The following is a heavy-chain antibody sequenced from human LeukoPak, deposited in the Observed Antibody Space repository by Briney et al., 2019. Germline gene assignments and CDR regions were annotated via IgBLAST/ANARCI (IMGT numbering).Heavy chain of an antibody. J-gene: IGHJ5*01. V-gene: IGHV4-34*01. Sequence: SETLSLTCAVYGGSFSGYYWSWIRQPPGKGLEWIGEINHSGSTNYNPSLKSRVTISVDTSKNQFSLKLNSVPAADTAVYYCARLVIRAFDSWGQGILVTVSS. CDR3: ARLVIRAFDS. D-gene: IGHD2-8*02. CDR2: INHSGST. CDR1: GGSFSGYY.